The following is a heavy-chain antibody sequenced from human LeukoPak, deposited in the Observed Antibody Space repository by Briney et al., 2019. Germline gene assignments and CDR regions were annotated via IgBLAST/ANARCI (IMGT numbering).Heavy chain of an antibody. Sequence: SETLSLTCSVSGGSISNYYWSWIRQPPGKGLEWIGYIYYSGSTNYNPSLKSRVTISVDTSKNQFSLKLSSVTAADTAVYYCARERSGYTDYRGQGTLVTVSS. CDR3: ARERSGYTDY. D-gene: IGHD3-22*01. CDR2: IYYSGST. V-gene: IGHV4-59*01. CDR1: GGSISNYY. J-gene: IGHJ4*02.